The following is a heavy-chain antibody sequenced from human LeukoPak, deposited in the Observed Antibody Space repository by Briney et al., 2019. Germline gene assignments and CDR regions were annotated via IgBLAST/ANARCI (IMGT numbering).Heavy chain of an antibody. CDR2: ISGSGGST. D-gene: IGHD3-22*01. CDR1: GFTFSSYA. J-gene: IGHJ4*02. CDR3: AKDNSGYYYGFYYFDY. V-gene: IGHV3-23*01. Sequence: PGGSLRLSCAASGFTFSSYAMTWVRQAPGKGLERVSAISGSGGSTYYADSVKGRFTISRDNSKNTLYLQMNSLRAEDTAVYYCAKDNSGYYYGFYYFDYWGQGTLVTVSS.